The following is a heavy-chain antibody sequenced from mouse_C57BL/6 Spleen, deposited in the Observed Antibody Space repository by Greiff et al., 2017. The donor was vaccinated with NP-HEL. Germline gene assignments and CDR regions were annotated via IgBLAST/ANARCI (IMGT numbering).Heavy chain of an antibody. V-gene: IGHV1-81*01. Sequence: VKLMESGAELARPGASVKLSCKASGYTFASYGISWVKQRTGQGLEWIGAIYPRSGNTYYNEKFKGKATLTADKSSSTAYMELRSLTSEDSAVYFCARGLSTTVVAPAYWGQGTLVTVSA. CDR1: GYTFASYG. CDR2: IYPRSGNT. CDR3: ARGLSTTVVAPAY. D-gene: IGHD1-1*01. J-gene: IGHJ3*01.